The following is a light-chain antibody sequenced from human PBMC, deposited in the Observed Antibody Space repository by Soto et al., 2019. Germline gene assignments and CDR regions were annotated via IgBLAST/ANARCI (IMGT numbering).Light chain of an antibody. J-gene: IGLJ1*01. V-gene: IGLV2-14*03. Sequence: QSVLTQPASVSGSPGQSTTISCTGTSGDVGGFNYVSWYQQHPGKAPKLMIYEVSNRPSGVSNRFSGSKSGNTASLTISGLQAEDEADYYCSSYTSSSSIYVFGTGTKVTVL. CDR2: EVS. CDR1: SGDVGGFNY. CDR3: SSYTSSSSIYV.